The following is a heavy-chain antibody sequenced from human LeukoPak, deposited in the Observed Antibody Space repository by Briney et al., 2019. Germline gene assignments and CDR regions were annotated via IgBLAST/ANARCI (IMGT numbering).Heavy chain of an antibody. V-gene: IGHV4-39*07. Sequence: PSETLSLTCTVSGGSISSSSYYWGWIRQPPGKGLEWIGSIYYSGSTYYNPSLKSRVTISVDTSKNQFSLKLSSVTAADAAVYYCARDPEYYDSSGYSFFDYWGQGTLVTVSS. D-gene: IGHD3-22*01. J-gene: IGHJ4*02. CDR3: ARDPEYYDSSGYSFFDY. CDR1: GGSISSSSYY. CDR2: IYYSGST.